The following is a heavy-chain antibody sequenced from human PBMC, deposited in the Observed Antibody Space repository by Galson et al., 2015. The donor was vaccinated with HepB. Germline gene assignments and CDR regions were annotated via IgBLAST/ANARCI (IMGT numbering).Heavy chain of an antibody. CDR3: AREPGETVASIFSNWYFDL. D-gene: IGHD6-19*01. Sequence: SETLSLTCTVSGGSISSYYWSWIRQPPGKGLEWIGYIYYSGSTNYNPSLKSRVTISVDTSKNQFSLKLSSVTAADTAVYYCAREPGETVASIFSNWYFDLWGRGTPVTVSS. J-gene: IGHJ2*01. CDR2: IYYSGST. V-gene: IGHV4-59*01. CDR1: GGSISSYY.